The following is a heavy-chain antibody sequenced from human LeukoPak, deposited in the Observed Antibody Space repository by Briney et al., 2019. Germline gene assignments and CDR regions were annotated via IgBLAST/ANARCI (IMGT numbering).Heavy chain of an antibody. CDR2: IYHSGRT. V-gene: IGHV4-38-2*02. D-gene: IGHD6-19*01. CDR3: ARVGSGCFDY. J-gene: IGHJ4*02. Sequence: SETLSLTCTVSGYSISSGYYWGWIRQPPGTGLEWIGSIYHSGRTFYNPSLKSRVTISIDRSKNQFSLKLSSVTAADTAVYYCARVGSGCFDYWGQGTLVTVSS. CDR1: GYSISSGYY.